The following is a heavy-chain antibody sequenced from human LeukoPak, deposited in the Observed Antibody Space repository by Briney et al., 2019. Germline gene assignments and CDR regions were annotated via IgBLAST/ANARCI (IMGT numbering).Heavy chain of an antibody. CDR2: IYPGDSDT. J-gene: IGHJ4*02. Sequence: GESLKISCKGSGYSFTSNWIGWVRQMPGKGLEWMGIIYPGDSDTRYSPSFQGQVTISADKSISTAYLQWSSLKASDTAMYYCARRLTYYYDSSGYYGYWGQGTLVTVSS. V-gene: IGHV5-51*01. CDR3: ARRLTYYYDSSGYYGY. D-gene: IGHD3-22*01. CDR1: GYSFTSNW.